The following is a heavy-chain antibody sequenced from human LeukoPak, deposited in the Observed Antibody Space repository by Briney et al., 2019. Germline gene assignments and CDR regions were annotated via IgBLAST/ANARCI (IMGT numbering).Heavy chain of an antibody. CDR1: VGSISSYY. J-gene: IGHJ4*02. CDR3: ARGNDYCDYVDY. D-gene: IGHD4-17*01. CDR2: IYTSGST. V-gene: IGHV4-4*07. Sequence: SETLSLTCTVSVGSISSYYWSWIRQPAGKGLEWIGRIYTSGSTNYNPSLKSRVTMSVDTSKNQFSLKLSSVTAADTAVYYGARGNDYCDYVDYWGQGTLVTVSS.